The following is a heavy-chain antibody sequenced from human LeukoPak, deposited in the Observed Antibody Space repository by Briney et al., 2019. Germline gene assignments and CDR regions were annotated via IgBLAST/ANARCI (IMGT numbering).Heavy chain of an antibody. Sequence: GGSLRLSCAASGFDFSSYWMSWVRQAPGKGLEWVSSISPSSGNIYYADSMKGRFTISRDDAKNLLYLQMNSLRAEDTAVYYCGRDQDRGSYHDPIFDYWGQGTLVTVSS. CDR2: ISPSSGNI. V-gene: IGHV3-21*06. CDR3: GRDQDRGSYHDPIFDY. J-gene: IGHJ4*02. D-gene: IGHD1-26*01. CDR1: GFDFSSYW.